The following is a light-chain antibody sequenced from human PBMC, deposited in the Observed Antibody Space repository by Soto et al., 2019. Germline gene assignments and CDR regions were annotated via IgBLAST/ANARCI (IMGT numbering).Light chain of an antibody. J-gene: IGKJ2*01. V-gene: IGKV3-20*01. CDR1: QSVSSSY. CDR2: GAS. Sequence: EIVLTQSPGTLSLSPGERATLSCRASQSVSSSYLAWYQQKPGQAPRLLIYGASSRATGVPDRFSSSGSGTDFTLTSIRLEPEDFAVYYCQQYGSSPLYPVGQGTKLEIK. CDR3: QQYGSSPLYP.